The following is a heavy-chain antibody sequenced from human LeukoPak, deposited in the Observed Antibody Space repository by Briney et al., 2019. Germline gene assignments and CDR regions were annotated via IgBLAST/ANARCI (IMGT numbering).Heavy chain of an antibody. V-gene: IGHV3-23*01. J-gene: IGHJ4*02. CDR2: ISGSGGST. Sequence: PGGSLRLSCAASGFTFSSYAMSWVRQAPGKGLEWVSAISGSGGSTYYADSVKGRFTISRDNSKNTLYLQMNSLRAEDTAVYYCAKDQLGYSYGLSDYWGQGTLVTVSS. CDR3: AKDQLGYSYGLSDY. CDR1: GFTFSSYA. D-gene: IGHD5-18*01.